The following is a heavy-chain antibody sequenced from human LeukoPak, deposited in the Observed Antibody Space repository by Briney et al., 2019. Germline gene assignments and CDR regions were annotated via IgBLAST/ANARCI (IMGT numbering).Heavy chain of an antibody. CDR1: GFTFGSYT. CDR3: ATKSSYGTLDY. CDR2: ISNNGGST. Sequence: PGGSLRLSCAASGFTFGSYTMYWVRQAPGKGLEYVSSISNNGGSTYYADSVKGRFIISRDNSKNTLYLQMGSLRAEDMAVYYCATKSSYGTLDYWGQGALVTVSS. D-gene: IGHD5-18*01. J-gene: IGHJ4*02. V-gene: IGHV3-64*02.